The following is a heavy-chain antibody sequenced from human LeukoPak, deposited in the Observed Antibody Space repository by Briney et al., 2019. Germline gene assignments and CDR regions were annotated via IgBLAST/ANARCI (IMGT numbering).Heavy chain of an antibody. CDR1: GYSISSGYY. CDR2: IYHSGST. V-gene: IGHV4-38-2*01. CDR3: ARLYCSSTSCYSILHYYYKDV. Sequence: TSETLSLTCAVSGYSISSGYYWGWIRQPPGKGLEWIGSIYHSGSTYYNPSLKSRVTISVDTSKNQFSLKLSSVTAADTAVYYCARLYCSSTSCYSILHYYYKDVWGKGTTVTVSS. J-gene: IGHJ6*03. D-gene: IGHD2-2*01.